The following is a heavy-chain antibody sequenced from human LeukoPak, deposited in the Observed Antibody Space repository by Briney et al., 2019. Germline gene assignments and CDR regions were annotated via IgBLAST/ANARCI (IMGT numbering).Heavy chain of an antibody. CDR1: VSTFTSYG. CDR3: ARFRAGVGEPYGDY. CDR2: ISAYNGNT. V-gene: IGHV1-18*01. D-gene: IGHD3-10*01. J-gene: IGHJ4*02. Sequence: ASGKFSCKASVSTFTSYGISWVRQAPGQGLEGMGGISAYNGNTNYVQKLQGRVTMTTDTSTSTAYMELRSLTSDDTAVYYCARFRAGVGEPYGDYWGQGTLVTVSS.